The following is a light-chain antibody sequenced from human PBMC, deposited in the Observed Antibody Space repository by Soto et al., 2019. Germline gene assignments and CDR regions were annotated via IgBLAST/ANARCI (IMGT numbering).Light chain of an antibody. J-gene: IGLJ1*01. CDR1: SSDVGGYNY. Sequence: QSALTQPPSASGSPGQSVTISCTGTSSDVGGYNYVSWYQQHPGKAPKLMIYEVTKRPSTVPDRFSGSNSGNTASLTVSGLQAEDEADYFCCSHAGDNTYVFGTGTKVTVL. V-gene: IGLV2-8*01. CDR2: EVT. CDR3: CSHAGDNTYV.